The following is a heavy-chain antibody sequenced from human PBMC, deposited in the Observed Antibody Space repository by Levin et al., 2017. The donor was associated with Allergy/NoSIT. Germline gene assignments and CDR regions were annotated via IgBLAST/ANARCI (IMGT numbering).Heavy chain of an antibody. CDR2: ISSTGSTT. Sequence: AGGSLRLSCAASGFTFSSYEMNWVRRAPGKGLEWVSYISSTGSTTYSADSVKGRFTISRDNAKNSLYLHMNSLRAEDTAVYYCARQLGNFWSGYNYFDYCGQGTLVTVSS. D-gene: IGHD3-3*01. J-gene: IGHJ4*02. CDR1: GFTFSSYE. V-gene: IGHV3-48*03. CDR3: ARQLGNFWSGYNYFDY.